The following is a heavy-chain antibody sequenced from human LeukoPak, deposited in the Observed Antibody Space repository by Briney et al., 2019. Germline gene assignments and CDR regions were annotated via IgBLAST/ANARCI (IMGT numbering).Heavy chain of an antibody. D-gene: IGHD3-3*01. CDR1: GYSFTSYW. Sequence: PGESLKISCKGSGYSFTSYWIGWVRQMPGKGLEWMGSIYPGDSDTRYSPSFQGQVTISADKSISTAYLQWSSLKASDTAMYYCARQNRDFWSGYHVYYFDYWGQGTLVTVSS. CDR3: ARQNRDFWSGYHVYYFDY. CDR2: IYPGDSDT. J-gene: IGHJ4*02. V-gene: IGHV5-51*01.